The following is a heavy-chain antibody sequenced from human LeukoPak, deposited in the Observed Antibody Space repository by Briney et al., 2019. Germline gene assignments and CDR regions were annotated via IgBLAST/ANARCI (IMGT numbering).Heavy chain of an antibody. D-gene: IGHD4-17*01. Sequence: PGGSLRLSCAASGFTFSSYSMNWVRQAPGKGLEWVSSISSSSSYIYYADSVKGRFTISRDNAKNSLYLQMNSLRAEDTAVYYCARDLSGGDYDRYPYPSDYWGQGTLVTVSS. CDR3: ARDLSGGDYDRYPYPSDY. V-gene: IGHV3-21*01. CDR1: GFTFSSYS. CDR2: ISSSSSYI. J-gene: IGHJ4*02.